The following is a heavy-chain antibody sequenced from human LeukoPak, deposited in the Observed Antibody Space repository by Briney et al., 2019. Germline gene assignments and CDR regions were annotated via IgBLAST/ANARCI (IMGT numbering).Heavy chain of an antibody. D-gene: IGHD2-2*01. V-gene: IGHV3-23*01. Sequence: GGSLRLSCAASGFTFSSYGMSWVRQAPGKGLEWVSAISGSGGSTCYADSVKGRFTISRDNSKNTLYLQMNSLRAEDTAVYYCAKDIVVVPAASNFDYWGQGTLVTVSS. CDR2: ISGSGGST. CDR3: AKDIVVVPAASNFDY. CDR1: GFTFSSYG. J-gene: IGHJ4*02.